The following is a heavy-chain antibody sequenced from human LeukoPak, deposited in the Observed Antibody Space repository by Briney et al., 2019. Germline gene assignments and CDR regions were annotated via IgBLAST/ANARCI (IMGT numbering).Heavy chain of an antibody. D-gene: IGHD2-15*01. CDR2: IFPLFATS. V-gene: IGHV1-69*13. J-gene: IGHJ2*01. Sequence: SVKVSCKAPGGTFSSFAISWVRQAPGQGLEWMGGIFPLFATSVYAQKFQGRVTITADESTSTAYMELSSLRSEDTAVYYCARVKFVGANWSFDLWGRGTLVTVSS. CDR1: GGTFSSFA. CDR3: ARVKFVGANWSFDL.